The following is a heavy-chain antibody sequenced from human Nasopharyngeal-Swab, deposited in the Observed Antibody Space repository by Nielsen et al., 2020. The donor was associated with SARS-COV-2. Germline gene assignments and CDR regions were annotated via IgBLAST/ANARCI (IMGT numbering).Heavy chain of an antibody. CDR1: GDSMRSYY. CDR2: IYYSGST. D-gene: IGHD1-7*01. V-gene: IGHV4-59*01. CDR3: ARFYITGTTPSDFYGMDV. Sequence: SETLSLTCTVSGDSMRSYYLNWIRQPPGTGLEWIGYIYYSGSTNYNPSLKSRVTISVDTSRNQFSLKLTSVTAADTAVYYCARFYITGTTPSDFYGMDVWGQGTTVTVSS. J-gene: IGHJ6*02.